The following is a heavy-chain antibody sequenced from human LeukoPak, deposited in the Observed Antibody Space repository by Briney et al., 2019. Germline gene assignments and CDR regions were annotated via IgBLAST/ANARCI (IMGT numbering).Heavy chain of an antibody. D-gene: IGHD6-19*01. CDR1: GGTFSSYA. CDR2: IIPIFGIA. V-gene: IGHV1-69*10. Sequence: ASVKVSCKASGGTFSSYAISWVRQAPGQGLEWMGGIIPIFGIANYAQKFQGRVTITADKSTSTAYMELSSLRSEDTAVYYCARDTSPLAVSYYYYGMDVWGQGTTVTVSS. J-gene: IGHJ6*02. CDR3: ARDTSPLAVSYYYYGMDV.